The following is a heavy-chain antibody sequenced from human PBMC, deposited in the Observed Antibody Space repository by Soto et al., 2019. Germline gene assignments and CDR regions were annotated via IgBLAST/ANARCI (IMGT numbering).Heavy chain of an antibody. V-gene: IGHV3-48*01. CDR1: GFTFSSYS. Sequence: GGSLRLSCAASGFTFSSYSMNWVRQAPGKGLEWVSYISSSSSTIYYADSVKGRFTISRDNSKNTLYLQLNSLRAEDTAVYYCAKYGCSSTSCQCDYWGQGTRVTVSS. CDR3: AKYGCSSTSCQCDY. D-gene: IGHD2-2*01. J-gene: IGHJ4*02. CDR2: ISSSSSTI.